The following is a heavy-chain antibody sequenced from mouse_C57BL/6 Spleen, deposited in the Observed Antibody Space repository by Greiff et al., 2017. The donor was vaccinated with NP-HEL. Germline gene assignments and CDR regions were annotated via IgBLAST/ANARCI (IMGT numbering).Heavy chain of an antibody. V-gene: IGHV2-5*01. CDR3: AKYDYDVNYFDY. Sequence: QVQLQQSGPGLVQPSQSLSITCTVSGFSLTSYGVHWVRQSPGKGLEWLGVIWRGGGTAYNAAFMSRLSITKDNSKSQVFFKMNSLQADDTAIYYGAKYDYDVNYFDYWGQGTTLTVSS. J-gene: IGHJ2*01. D-gene: IGHD2-4*01. CDR1: GFSLTSYG. CDR2: IWRGGGT.